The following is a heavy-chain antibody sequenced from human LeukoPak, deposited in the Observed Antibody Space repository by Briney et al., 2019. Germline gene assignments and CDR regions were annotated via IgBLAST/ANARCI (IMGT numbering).Heavy chain of an antibody. J-gene: IGHJ3*02. D-gene: IGHD1-26*01. CDR3: AKDQWELGAFDI. V-gene: IGHV3-23*01. CDR2: ISGSGGST. Sequence: PGGSLRLSCAASGFTFSSYAMSWVRQAPGKGLEWVSAISGSGGSTYYADSVKGRFTISRDNSKNTPYLQMNSLRAEDTAVYYCAKDQWELGAFDIWGQGTMVTVSS. CDR1: GFTFSSYA.